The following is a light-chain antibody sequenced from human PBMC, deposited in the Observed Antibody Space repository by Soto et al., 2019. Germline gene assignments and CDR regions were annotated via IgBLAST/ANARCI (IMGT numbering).Light chain of an antibody. CDR2: NNN. J-gene: IGLJ2*01. Sequence: QSVLTQPPSASGTPGQTVTISCSGSSSNNGNNYVYWYQQLPATAPKLLIYNNNQRPSGVPDRFSGSKSGTSASLAISGLRSEDEADYYCAAWDDSLSALFGGGTKVTVL. CDR1: SSNNGNNY. CDR3: AAWDDSLSAL. V-gene: IGLV1-47*02.